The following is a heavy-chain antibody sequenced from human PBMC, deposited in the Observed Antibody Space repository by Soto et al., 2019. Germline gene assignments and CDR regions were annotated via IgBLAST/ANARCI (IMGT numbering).Heavy chain of an antibody. Sequence: PSQTLSLTCAISGDSVSSNSAAWNWIRQSPSRGLEWLGRTYYKSKWYNDYAVSVKGRITINPDTSKNQFSLQLNSVTPEDTAVYYCARGLRIDRGGFWFDPWGQGTLVTVSS. V-gene: IGHV6-1*01. CDR2: TYYKSKWYN. J-gene: IGHJ5*02. CDR1: GDSVSSNSAA. D-gene: IGHD3-16*01. CDR3: ARGLRIDRGGFWFDP.